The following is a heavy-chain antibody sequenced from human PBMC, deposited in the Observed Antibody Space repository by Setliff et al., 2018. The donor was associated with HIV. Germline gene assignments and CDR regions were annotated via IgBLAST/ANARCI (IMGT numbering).Heavy chain of an antibody. D-gene: IGHD3-9*01. CDR3: ARVYDILTGYRGAFDI. Sequence: GGSLRLSCAASGFTFSSYSMNWVRQAPGKGLEWVSYISSSSSYTNYADSVKGRFTISRDNAKNSLYLQMNSLRAEDTAVYYCARVYDILTGYRGAFDIWSQGAMVTVSS. CDR2: ISSSSSYT. V-gene: IGHV3-21*04. J-gene: IGHJ3*02. CDR1: GFTFSSYS.